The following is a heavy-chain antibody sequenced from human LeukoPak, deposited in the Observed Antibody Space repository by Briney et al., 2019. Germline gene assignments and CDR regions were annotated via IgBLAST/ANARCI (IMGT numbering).Heavy chain of an antibody. J-gene: IGHJ6*02. CDR1: GGSFSGYY. CDR3: ARDRAVVVPAAIGTRGTNYYYYGMDV. V-gene: IGHV4-34*01. Sequence: SSETLSLTCAVYGGSFSGYYWSWIRQPPGKGLEWIGEINHSGSTNYNPSLKSRVTISVDTSKNQFSLKLSSVTAADTAVYYCARDRAVVVPAAIGTRGTNYYYYGMDVWGQGTTVTVSS. D-gene: IGHD2-2*01. CDR2: INHSGST.